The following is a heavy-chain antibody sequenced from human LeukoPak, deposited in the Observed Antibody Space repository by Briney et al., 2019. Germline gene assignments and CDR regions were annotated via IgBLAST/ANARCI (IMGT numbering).Heavy chain of an antibody. V-gene: IGHV3-21*01. Sequence: PGGSLRLSCAASGFTFSSYSMNWVRQAPGKGLEWVSSISSSSSYIYYADSVKGRFTISRDNAKNSLYLQMNSLRAEDTAVYYCAKDVITGTTWFDYWGQGTLVTVSS. CDR3: AKDVITGTTWFDY. D-gene: IGHD1-7*01. CDR1: GFTFSSYS. J-gene: IGHJ4*02. CDR2: ISSSSSYI.